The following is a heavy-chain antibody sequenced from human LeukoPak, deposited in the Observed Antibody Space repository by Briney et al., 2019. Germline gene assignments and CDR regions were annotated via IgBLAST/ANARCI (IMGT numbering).Heavy chain of an antibody. Sequence: PGRSLSLSCTASGFTFRDHAINWVRQAPGKGLEWIGFIRDKPHGGTTEFAASVKGRFTISRDDSKSIAYLQMNSLKTEDTAVYYCIGHIHAPNWFDPWGQGTLVSVSS. J-gene: IGHJ5*02. CDR2: IRDKPHGGTT. V-gene: IGHV3-49*04. CDR3: IGHIHAPNWFDP. CDR1: GFTFRDHA.